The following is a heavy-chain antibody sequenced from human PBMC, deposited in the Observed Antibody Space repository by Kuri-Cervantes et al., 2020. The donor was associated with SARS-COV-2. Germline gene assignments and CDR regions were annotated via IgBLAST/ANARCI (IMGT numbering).Heavy chain of an antibody. CDR3: AIDKGRGAFDH. J-gene: IGHJ4*02. Sequence: LSLTCETSGFSFTDYYVSWIRQIPGGGLEWLSFISGSSSFTNSADSVEGRFTISKDNAKTSVYLQMTSLRAEDTALYYCAIDKGRGAFDHWGQGTLVTVSS. CDR1: GFSFTDYY. V-gene: IGHV3-11*06. D-gene: IGHD6-25*01. CDR2: ISGSSSFT.